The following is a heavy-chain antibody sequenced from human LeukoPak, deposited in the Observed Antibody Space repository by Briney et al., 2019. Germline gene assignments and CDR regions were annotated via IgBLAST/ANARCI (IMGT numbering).Heavy chain of an antibody. J-gene: IGHJ4*02. Sequence: SETLSLTCTVSGGSISSSSYYWSWIRQPPGKGLEWIGYIYYSGSTKYNPSLKSRVTISVDTSKNQFSLKLSSVTAADTAVYYCARYYSGYDWWGQGTLVTVSS. V-gene: IGHV4-61*05. CDR3: ARYYSGYDW. CDR1: GGSISSSSYY. CDR2: IYYSGST. D-gene: IGHD5-12*01.